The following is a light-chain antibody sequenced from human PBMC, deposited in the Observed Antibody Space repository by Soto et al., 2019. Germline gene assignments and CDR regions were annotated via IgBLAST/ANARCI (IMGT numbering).Light chain of an antibody. Sequence: DIQMTQSPSSLSASVGDRVTITCQASQDISNYLNWYQQTPEKAPKLLIYDAATLETGVPSRFSGSGSGTDFTFTISSLQPEDIATYYCQQYDTLPFTFGPGTQVDI. CDR2: DAA. CDR1: QDISNY. CDR3: QQYDTLPFT. J-gene: IGKJ3*01. V-gene: IGKV1-33*01.